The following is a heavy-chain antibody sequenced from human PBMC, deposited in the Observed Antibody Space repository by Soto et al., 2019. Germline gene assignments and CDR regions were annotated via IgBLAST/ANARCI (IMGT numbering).Heavy chain of an antibody. CDR1: GGSINSYY. D-gene: IGHD4-17*01. CDR2: IYYSGTT. Sequence: SETLSLTCTVSGGSINSYYWSWIRQPPGKGLEWIGYIYYSGTTSYNPSLKSRVTISVDTSKNQFSLKLSSVSAADTAVYYCARVSYGDYANYHFDYWGQGTLVTVSS. J-gene: IGHJ4*02. V-gene: IGHV4-59*01. CDR3: ARVSYGDYANYHFDY.